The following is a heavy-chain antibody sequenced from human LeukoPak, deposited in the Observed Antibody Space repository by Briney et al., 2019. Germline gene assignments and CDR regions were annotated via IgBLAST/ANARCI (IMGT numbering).Heavy chain of an antibody. CDR3: ARLHEGWFDP. CDR1: GFTFSSYW. V-gene: IGHV3-7*01. J-gene: IGHJ5*02. Sequence: GGSLRLSCAASGFTFSSYWVSWVRQAPGKGLEWVANIKQDGSEKYYVDSVKGRFTISRDNAKNSLYLQMNSLRAEDTAVYYCARLHEGWFDPWGQGTLVTVSS. CDR2: IKQDGSEK.